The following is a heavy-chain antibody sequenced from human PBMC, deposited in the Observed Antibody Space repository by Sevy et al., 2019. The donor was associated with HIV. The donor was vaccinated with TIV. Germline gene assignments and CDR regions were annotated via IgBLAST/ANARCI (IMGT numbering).Heavy chain of an antibody. CDR1: GGSISSYF. J-gene: IGHJ5*02. CDR3: ARSDYGDYVGWFDP. Sequence: SETLSLTCSVSGGSISSYFCNWIRQPAGKGLEWIGRIYTTGSTNYNPSLKSRVTMSVDTSKNQFSLKLNSVTAADTAVYYWARSDYGDYVGWFDPWGQGTLVTVSS. CDR2: IYTTGST. D-gene: IGHD4-17*01. V-gene: IGHV4-4*07.